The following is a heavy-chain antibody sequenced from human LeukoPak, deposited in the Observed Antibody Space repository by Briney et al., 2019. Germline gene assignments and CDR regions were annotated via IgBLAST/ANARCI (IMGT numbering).Heavy chain of an antibody. J-gene: IGHJ4*02. V-gene: IGHV3-33*06. D-gene: IGHD4-11*01. CDR2: IWCGATEK. CDR1: GFTYSHYG. Sequence: GGSLRLSCAASGFTYSHYGMHWVRQAPGKGLEWVAVIWCGATEKYYGDAVKGRFTISRDNSRNTLYLQMNSLRAEDTAVYYCAKDAQRGFDYSNSLEYWGQGALVTVSS. CDR3: AKDAQRGFDYSNSLEY.